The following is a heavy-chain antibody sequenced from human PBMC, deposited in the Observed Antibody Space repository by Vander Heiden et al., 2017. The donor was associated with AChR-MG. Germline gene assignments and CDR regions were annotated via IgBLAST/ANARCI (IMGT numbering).Heavy chain of an antibody. Sequence: EVQLLESGGGLVQPGGSLRLSCAVSGFTFSHYALIWVRQAPGKGLEWVSGISGGGAYTYYADSVKGRFTISRDNSKNTLYLQMITLRAEDTAIYYCAKDQASTNLGHNPLDYWGQGTLVTVSS. V-gene: IGHV3-23*01. CDR3: AKDQASTNLGHNPLDY. J-gene: IGHJ4*02. CDR1: GFTFSHYA. CDR2: ISGGGAYT. D-gene: IGHD2-8*01.